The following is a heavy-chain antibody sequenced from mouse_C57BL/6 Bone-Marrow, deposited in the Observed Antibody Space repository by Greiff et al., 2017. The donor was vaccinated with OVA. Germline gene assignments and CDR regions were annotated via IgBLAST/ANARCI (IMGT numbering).Heavy chain of an antibody. CDR3: ARYIEGYYWYFDV. Sequence: EVHLVESGGGLVQPGGSLSLSCAASGFTFTDYYMSWVRQPPGKALEWLGFIRNKANGYTTEYSASVKGRFTISRDNSQSILYLQMNALRAEDSATYYCARYIEGYYWYFDVWGTGTTVTVSS. CDR1: GFTFTDYY. J-gene: IGHJ1*03. D-gene: IGHD2-3*01. CDR2: IRNKANGYTT. V-gene: IGHV7-3*01.